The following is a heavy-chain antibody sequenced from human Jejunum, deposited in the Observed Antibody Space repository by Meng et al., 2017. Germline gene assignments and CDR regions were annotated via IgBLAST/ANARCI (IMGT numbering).Heavy chain of an antibody. V-gene: IGHV4-30-2*05. CDR2: IHHSGIT. D-gene: IGHD6-6*01. CDR3: ATIQSSPHFFNY. Sequence: QLQLQQSGSGQVKSSQTLSLNCPVSGVSINSDGFTWSWIRQPPGKGLEWIGYIHHSGITYYNPSLRSRLLISIDTSKRQLSLTLNSVTAADTALYYCATIQSSPHFFNYWGQGTLVTVSS. J-gene: IGHJ4*02. CDR1: GVSINSDGFT.